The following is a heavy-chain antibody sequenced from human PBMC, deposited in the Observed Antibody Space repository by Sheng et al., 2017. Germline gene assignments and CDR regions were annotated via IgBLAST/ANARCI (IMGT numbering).Heavy chain of an antibody. Sequence: EVELLESGGDLLQPGESLRLSCAASGFTFSTYAMTWVRQAPGKGLEWVASISGSGDRTFYGGAVKGRFTISRDNSKNTLYLQMDRLRDEDTAVYYCARADQWALLVDYWGRGTLVTVSS. V-gene: IGHV3-23*01. CDR1: GFTFSTYA. CDR3: ARADQWALLVDY. CDR2: ISGSGDRT. J-gene: IGHJ4*02. D-gene: IGHD1-26*01.